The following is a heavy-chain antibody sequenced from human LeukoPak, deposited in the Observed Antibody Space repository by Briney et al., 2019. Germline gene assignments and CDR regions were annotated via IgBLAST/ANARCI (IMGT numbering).Heavy chain of an antibody. D-gene: IGHD3-10*01. V-gene: IGHV4-39*07. CDR3: ARLSDEFSGLYFDL. CDR1: GGSISSSSYY. CDR2: IYYSGST. J-gene: IGHJ2*01. Sequence: SETLSLTCTVSGGSISSSSYYWGWIRQPPGKGLEWIGSIYYSGSTYYNPSLKSRVTISVDTSKNQFSLKLSSVTAADTAVYYCARLSDEFSGLYFDLWGRGTLVTVSS.